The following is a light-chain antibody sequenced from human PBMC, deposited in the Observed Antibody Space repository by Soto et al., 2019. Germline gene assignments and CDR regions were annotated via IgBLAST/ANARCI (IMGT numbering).Light chain of an antibody. CDR3: QRYGSSLA. J-gene: IGKJ4*01. Sequence: EIVLTQSPGTLSLSPGERATLSCRASQSVSSSYLAWYQQKFGQAPRLLIYGAYSRATGIPDRFSGSGSGTDFILTISRLEPEDVAVYYCQRYGSSLAFGGGKKVEIK. CDR1: QSVSSSY. V-gene: IGKV3-20*01. CDR2: GAY.